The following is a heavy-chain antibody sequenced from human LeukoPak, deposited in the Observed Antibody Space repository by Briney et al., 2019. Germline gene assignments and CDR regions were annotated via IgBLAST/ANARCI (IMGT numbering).Heavy chain of an antibody. V-gene: IGHV3-23*01. CDR1: GFTFSRYA. Sequence: GGSLRLSCAASGFTFSRYAMSWVRQAPGKGLEWVSAISGSGGSTYYADSVKGRFTISRDNSKNTLDLQMNRLRAEDTAVYYCAIELDDFWSGYDNWGQGTLVTVSS. D-gene: IGHD3-3*01. CDR3: AIELDDFWSGYDN. J-gene: IGHJ4*02. CDR2: ISGSGGST.